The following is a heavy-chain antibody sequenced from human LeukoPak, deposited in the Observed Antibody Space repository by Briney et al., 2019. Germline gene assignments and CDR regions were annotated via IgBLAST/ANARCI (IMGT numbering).Heavy chain of an antibody. CDR3: ARGYYDFDY. CDR2: INPSGDTT. D-gene: IGHD3-22*01. J-gene: IGHJ4*02. Sequence: ASVKVSCKASGYTLTRYYMYWVRQAPGQGLEWMGIINPSGDTTNYAQKFQGRVTMTRDTSTGTVYMDLSSLRSEDTGFYYFARGYYDFDYWGQGTLVTVSS. CDR1: GYTLTRYY. V-gene: IGHV1-46*01.